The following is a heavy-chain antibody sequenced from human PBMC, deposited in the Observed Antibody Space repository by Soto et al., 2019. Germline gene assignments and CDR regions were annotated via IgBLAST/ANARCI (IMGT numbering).Heavy chain of an antibody. CDR3: ARTGWIRGGALY. Sequence: PSETLSLTCAVYGGSFSGYYWSWIRQPPGKGLEWIGEINHSGSTNYNPSLKSRVTISVDTSKNQFSLKLSSVTAADTAVYYCARTGWIRGGALYWGQGILVTVSS. CDR1: GGSFSGYY. V-gene: IGHV4-34*01. CDR2: INHSGST. J-gene: IGHJ4*02. D-gene: IGHD3-10*01.